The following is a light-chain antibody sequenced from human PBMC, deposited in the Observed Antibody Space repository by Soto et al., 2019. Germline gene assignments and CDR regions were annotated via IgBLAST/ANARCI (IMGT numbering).Light chain of an antibody. Sequence: QSVLTKPPSVSGAPGQRVTISCTGSSSNIGTGYDVHWYQQLPGRAPKVLIYGNSNRPSGVPDRFSASKSGTSASLAITGLQAEDEADYYCQSYDNSVGNWVFGGGTKVTVL. CDR1: SSNIGTGYD. CDR2: GNS. J-gene: IGLJ3*02. CDR3: QSYDNSVGNWV. V-gene: IGLV1-40*01.